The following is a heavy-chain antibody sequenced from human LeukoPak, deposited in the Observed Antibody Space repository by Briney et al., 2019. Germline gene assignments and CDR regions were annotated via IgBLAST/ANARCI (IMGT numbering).Heavy chain of an antibody. CDR1: GYTFTSYG. CDR3: ARDRGIWFGELSSNWFDP. J-gene: IGHJ5*02. D-gene: IGHD3-10*01. Sequence: ASVKVSCKASGYTFTSYGISWVRQAPGQGLEWMGWISAYNGNTNYAQKLQGRVTMTTDTSTSTAYMELRSQRSDDTAVYYCARDRGIWFGELSSNWFDPWGQGTLVTVSS. CDR2: ISAYNGNT. V-gene: IGHV1-18*01.